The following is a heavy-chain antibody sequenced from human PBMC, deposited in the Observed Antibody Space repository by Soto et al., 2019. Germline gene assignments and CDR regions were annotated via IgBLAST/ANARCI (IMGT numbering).Heavy chain of an antibody. Sequence: SETLSLTCTVSGGSISSGGYYWSWIRQHPGKGLEWIGYIYYSGSTYYNPSLKSRFTLSVDTSKNQFSLKLSSVTAADTAVYYCARDMGYSYGYFDYWGQGTLVTVSS. D-gene: IGHD5-18*01. J-gene: IGHJ4*02. CDR2: IYYSGST. CDR3: ARDMGYSYGYFDY. CDR1: GGSISSGGYY. V-gene: IGHV4-31*03.